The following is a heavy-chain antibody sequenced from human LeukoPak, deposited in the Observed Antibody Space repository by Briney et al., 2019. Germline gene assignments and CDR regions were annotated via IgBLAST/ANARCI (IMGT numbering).Heavy chain of an antibody. CDR2: ISACNGNT. J-gene: IGHJ6*03. CDR3: ARVYSSSSLRRYYYYYMDV. V-gene: IGHV1-18*01. CDR1: GYTFTSYG. D-gene: IGHD6-6*01. Sequence: ASVKVSCKASGYTFTSYGISWVRQAPGQGLEWMGWISACNGNTNYAQKLQGRVTMTTDTSTSTSYMELRSLRSDDTAVYYCARVYSSSSLRRYYYYYMDVWGKGTTVTVSS.